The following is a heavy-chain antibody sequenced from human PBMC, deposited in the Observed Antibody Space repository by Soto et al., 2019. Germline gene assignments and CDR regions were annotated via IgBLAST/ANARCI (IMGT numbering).Heavy chain of an antibody. CDR3: AKKLPGPYHALFDH. V-gene: IGHV3-23*01. CDR1: GFSFSDHA. J-gene: IGHJ4*02. D-gene: IGHD2-15*01. CDR2: ISGGGASR. Sequence: EVQLLESGGGLVQPGGSVRLSCVASGFSFSDHAMNWIRQAPGKGLEWVSGISGGGASRYYTDSVKGRFSISRDNSQNTLFLQMNSLRAEDTAVYFCAKKLPGPYHALFDHCGQGALVTVSA.